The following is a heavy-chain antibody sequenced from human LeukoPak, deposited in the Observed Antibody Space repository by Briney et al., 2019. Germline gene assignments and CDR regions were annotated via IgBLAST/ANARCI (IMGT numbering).Heavy chain of an antibody. CDR2: IYHSGST. CDR1: GYSISSGYF. CDR3: ARGEGPGFHFWSGSHAGHFDY. J-gene: IGHJ4*02. Sequence: SETLSLTCTVSGYSISSGYFWGWIRQPPGKGLECIGTIYHSGSTYYNPSLKSRVTISVDTSKNQFSLKLSPVTAADTAVYYCARGEGPGFHFWSGSHAGHFDYWGQGTLVTVSS. D-gene: IGHD3-3*02. V-gene: IGHV4-38-2*02.